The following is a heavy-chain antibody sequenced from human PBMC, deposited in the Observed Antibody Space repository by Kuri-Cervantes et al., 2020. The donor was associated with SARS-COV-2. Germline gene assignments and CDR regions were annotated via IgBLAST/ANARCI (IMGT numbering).Heavy chain of an antibody. CDR2: INWNGGST. J-gene: IGHJ4*02. CDR3: AREGYYGGSGFYDY. V-gene: IGHV3-20*04. Sequence: GESLKISCAASGFTFDDYGMSWVRQAPGKGLEWVSGINWNGGSTGYADSVKGRFAISRDNAKNSLYLQMNSLRAEDTAMYYCAREGYYGGSGFYDYWGQGTLVTVSS. CDR1: GFTFDDYG. D-gene: IGHD3-22*01.